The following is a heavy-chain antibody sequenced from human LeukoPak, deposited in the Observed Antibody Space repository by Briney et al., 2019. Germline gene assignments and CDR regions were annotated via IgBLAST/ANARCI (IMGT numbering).Heavy chain of an antibody. CDR3: ARGGCSGGSCYSNYFDY. D-gene: IGHD2-15*01. V-gene: IGHV4-34*01. CDR1: GGSFSGYY. CDR2: INHSGST. J-gene: IGHJ4*02. Sequence: SETLSLTCAVYGGSFSGYYWSWIRQPPGKGLEWIGEINHSGSTNYNPSLKSRVTISVDTSKNQFSLKLSSVTAADTAVHYCARGGCSGGSCYSNYFDYWGQGTLVTVSS.